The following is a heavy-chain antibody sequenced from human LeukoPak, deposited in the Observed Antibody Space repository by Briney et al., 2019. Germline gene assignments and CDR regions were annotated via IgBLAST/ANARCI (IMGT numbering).Heavy chain of an antibody. J-gene: IGHJ4*01. CDR2: IYKSGST. D-gene: IGHD1-14*01. CDR3: VTAPNQDFFDY. V-gene: IGHV4-61*09. CDR1: GGSISSGSYY. Sequence: PSETLSRTCTVSGGSISSGSYYWSWIRQPAGKGLEWMGNIYKSGSTNYNPSLKSRLTISTDTSKNQFSFKLNFVTAADTALYYCVTAPNQDFFDYWGRGTLVTVSS.